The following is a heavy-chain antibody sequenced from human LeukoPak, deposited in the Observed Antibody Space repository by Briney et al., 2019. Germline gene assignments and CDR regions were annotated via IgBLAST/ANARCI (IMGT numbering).Heavy chain of an antibody. D-gene: IGHD3-10*01. V-gene: IGHV3-74*01. Sequence: GSLRLSCAASGFTFSSYWMHWVRQAPGKGLVWVSRINTDGSSTSYADSVKGRFTISRDNAKNTLYLQMNSLRAEDTAVYYCARTLDGVAFDIWGQGTMVTVSS. CDR1: GFTFSSYW. CDR3: ARTLDGVAFDI. J-gene: IGHJ3*02. CDR2: INTDGSST.